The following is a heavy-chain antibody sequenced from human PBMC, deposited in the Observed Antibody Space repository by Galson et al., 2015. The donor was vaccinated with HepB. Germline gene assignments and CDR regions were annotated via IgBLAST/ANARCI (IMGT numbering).Heavy chain of an antibody. D-gene: IGHD3-10*01. V-gene: IGHV3-23*01. CDR3: VSMVRGLIRGWFEN. CDR2: ITGSGGST. Sequence: SLRLSCAASGFSFSTHAMICVRQAPEKGLEWVSGITGSGGSTQYADSVKRRFTISRDNPKNTLYLQMNSLRAEDTAVYYCVSMVRGLIRGWFENWGQGTLVTVSS. J-gene: IGHJ4*02. CDR1: GFSFSTHA.